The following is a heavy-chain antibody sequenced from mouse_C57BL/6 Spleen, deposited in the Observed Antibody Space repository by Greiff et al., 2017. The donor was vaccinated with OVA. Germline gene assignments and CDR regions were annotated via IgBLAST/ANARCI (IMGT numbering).Heavy chain of an antibody. Sequence: EVMLVESGGDLVKPGGSLKLSCAASGFTFSSYGMSWVRQTPDKRLEWVATISSGGSYTYYPDSVKGRFTISRDNAKNTLYLQMSSLKSEDTAMYYCARGITTVVDAWFAYWGQGTLVTVSA. CDR1: GFTFSSYG. D-gene: IGHD1-1*01. CDR2: ISSGGSYT. CDR3: ARGITTVVDAWFAY. V-gene: IGHV5-6*02. J-gene: IGHJ3*01.